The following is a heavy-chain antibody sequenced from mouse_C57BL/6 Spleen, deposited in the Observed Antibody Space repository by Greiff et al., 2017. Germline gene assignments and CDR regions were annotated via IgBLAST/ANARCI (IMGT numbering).Heavy chain of an antibody. Sequence: LQESGPELVKPGASVKISCKASGYAFSSSWMNWVKQRPGKGLEWIGRIYPGDGDTNYNGKFKGKATLTADKSSSTAYMQLSSLTSEDSAVYFCARGRGIYSKVVYYYAMDYWGQGTSVTVSS. D-gene: IGHD2-5*01. CDR1: GYAFSSSW. CDR2: IYPGDGDT. CDR3: ARGRGIYSKVVYYYAMDY. V-gene: IGHV1-82*01. J-gene: IGHJ4*01.